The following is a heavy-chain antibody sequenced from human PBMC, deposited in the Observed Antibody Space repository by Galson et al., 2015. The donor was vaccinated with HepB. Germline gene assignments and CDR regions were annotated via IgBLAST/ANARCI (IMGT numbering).Heavy chain of an antibody. D-gene: IGHD4-17*01. V-gene: IGHV1-69*13. CDR1: GGTFNKYA. Sequence: SVKVSCKASGGTFNKYAINWVRQAPGQGLEWMGGIIPFFTTVNYAQRFLGRVTITADESTTTAYMELRSLRSEDTAVYYCARDLRFERTPYGDLVAAYDRDAYDVWGQVEAGYYYGMDVWGQGTTVTVSS. CDR2: IIPFFTTV. J-gene: IGHJ6*02. CDR3: ARDLRFERTPYGDLVAAYDRDAYDVWGQVEAGYYYGMDV.